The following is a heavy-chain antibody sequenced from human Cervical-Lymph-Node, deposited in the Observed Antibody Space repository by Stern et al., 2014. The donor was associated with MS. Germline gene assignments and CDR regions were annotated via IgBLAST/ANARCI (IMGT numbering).Heavy chain of an antibody. D-gene: IGHD3-3*01. Sequence: VQLEESEAEAKAPGASMKVSCRASGYIFTDYYLHWARQAPGQGLEWLGWINPNSGGTNYAQNFQGRVTMTRDTSISTAYMELRWLGYADTAVYYCARGSGTAYDLRGDYWGQGTLVTVSS. CDR1: GYIFTDYY. J-gene: IGHJ4*01. V-gene: IGHV1-2*02. CDR3: ARGSGTAYDLRGDY. CDR2: INPNSGGT.